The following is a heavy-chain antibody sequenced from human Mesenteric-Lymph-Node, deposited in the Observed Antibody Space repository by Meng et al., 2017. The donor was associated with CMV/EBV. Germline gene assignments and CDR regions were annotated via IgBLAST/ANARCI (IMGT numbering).Heavy chain of an antibody. CDR3: ARHLPRVFGDYPGPIDY. D-gene: IGHD4-17*01. CDR2: IYYSGST. V-gene: IGHV4-39*01. Sequence: SETLSLTCTVSGGSISSSSYYWGWLRQPPGKGLEWIGSIYYSGSTYYNPSLKSRVTISVDTSKNQFSLKLSSVTAADTAVYYCARHLPRVFGDYPGPIDYWGQGTLVTVSS. J-gene: IGHJ4*02. CDR1: GGSISSSSYY.